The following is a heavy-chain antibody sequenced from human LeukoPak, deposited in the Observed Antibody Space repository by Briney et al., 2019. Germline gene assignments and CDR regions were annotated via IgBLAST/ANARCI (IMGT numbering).Heavy chain of an antibody. V-gene: IGHV4-39*07. CDR2: IYYSESP. CDR3: ARSCFAATNVYSYFDN. D-gene: IGHD5-12*01. Sequence: SPSETLSLTCTVSGGSISSSNYFWAWIRQPPGKGLEWIGSIYYSESPYYNPSLKSRVTISVDTSKIQFSLKLSSVTAADTAVYFCARSCFAATNVYSYFDNWGQGTLVTVSS. J-gene: IGHJ4*02. CDR1: GGSISSSNYF.